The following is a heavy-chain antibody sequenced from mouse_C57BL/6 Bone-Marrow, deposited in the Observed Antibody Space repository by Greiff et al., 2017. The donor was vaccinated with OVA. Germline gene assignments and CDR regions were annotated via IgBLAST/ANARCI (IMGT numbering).Heavy chain of an antibody. D-gene: IGHD1-1*01. CDR3: ARDRITTVEADY. CDR2: IDPTSGGT. J-gene: IGHJ2*01. V-gene: IGHV1-72*01. Sequence: QVQLQQPGAELVKPGASVKLSCKASGYTFTSYWMHWVKQRPGRGLEWIGRIDPTSGGTKYNEKFKSKATLTVDKPSSTAYMPLSSLTSEDAAGDDCARDRITTVEADYWGQGTTLTVSS. CDR1: GYTFTSYW.